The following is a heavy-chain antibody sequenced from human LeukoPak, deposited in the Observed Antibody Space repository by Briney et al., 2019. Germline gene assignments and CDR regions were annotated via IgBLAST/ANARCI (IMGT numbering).Heavy chain of an antibody. J-gene: IGHJ6*01. V-gene: IGHV4-59*02. D-gene: IGHD4-17*01. CDR3: ARLTTVTRLLYYGMDV. CDR1: GGSVSSYF. Sequence: SETLYLACNVSGGSVSSYFWSWVRRPPGRGLEWIAYLSPSGSSESTPSLTSRVTTLVDTSKNQFSLKLTSVTAADTAVYYCARLTTVTRLLYYGMDVGGQGTTVTVSS. CDR2: LSPSGSS.